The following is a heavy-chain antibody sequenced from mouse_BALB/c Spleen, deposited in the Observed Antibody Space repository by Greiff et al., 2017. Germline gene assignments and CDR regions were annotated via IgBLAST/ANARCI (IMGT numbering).Heavy chain of an antibody. CDR2: IWSGGST. CDR1: GFSLTSYG. Sequence: LQESGPGLVQPSQSLSITCTVSGFSLTSYGVHWVRQSPGKGLEWLGVIWSGGSTDYNAAFISRLSISKDNSKSQVFFKMNSLQANDTAIYYCARNTMITTRYAMDYWGQGTSVTVSS. D-gene: IGHD2-4*01. J-gene: IGHJ4*01. CDR3: ARNTMITTRYAMDY. V-gene: IGHV2-2*02.